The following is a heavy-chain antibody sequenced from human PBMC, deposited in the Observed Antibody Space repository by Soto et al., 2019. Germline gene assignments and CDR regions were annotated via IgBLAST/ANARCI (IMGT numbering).Heavy chain of an antibody. CDR3: SRGAWTRHFDY. D-gene: IGHD1-1*01. Sequence: QVQLQESGPGLVKPSETLSLTCTVSGGSINNYFWNWIRQSPGKGLEWIGNIYSSGRTNYSPSLKSRVTMSVDTSKNQIHLNVTSVTAADAAIYFCSRGAWTRHFDYWGRGTLVTVS. J-gene: IGHJ4*02. CDR2: IYSSGRT. V-gene: IGHV4-59*01. CDR1: GGSINNYF.